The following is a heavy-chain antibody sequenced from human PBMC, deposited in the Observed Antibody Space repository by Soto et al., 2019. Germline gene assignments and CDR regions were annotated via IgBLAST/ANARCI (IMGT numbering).Heavy chain of an antibody. CDR3: AGSSGYSLFDAFDI. CDR1: GYTFTSYA. CDR2: INAGNGNT. V-gene: IGHV1-3*01. D-gene: IGHD3-22*01. J-gene: IGHJ3*02. Sequence: ASVKVSCQASGYTFTSYAMHWVRQAPGQRLEWMGWINAGNGNTKYSQKFQGRVTITRDTSASTAYMELSSLRSEDTAVYYCAGSSGYSLFDAFDIWGQGTMVTVSS.